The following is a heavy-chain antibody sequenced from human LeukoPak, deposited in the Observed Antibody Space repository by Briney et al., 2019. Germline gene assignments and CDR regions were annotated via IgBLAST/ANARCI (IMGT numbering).Heavy chain of an antibody. J-gene: IGHJ5*02. CDR3: ARVPAAGNNWFDP. CDR2: INSDGSST. V-gene: IGHV3-74*01. D-gene: IGHD6-13*01. Sequence: GGSLRLSCAASGFTFSSYWMHWVRQAPGKGLVWVSRINSDGSSTSYADSVKGRFTISRDNAKNMLYLQMNSLRAEDTAVYYCARVPAAGNNWFDPWGQGTLVTVSS. CDR1: GFTFSSYW.